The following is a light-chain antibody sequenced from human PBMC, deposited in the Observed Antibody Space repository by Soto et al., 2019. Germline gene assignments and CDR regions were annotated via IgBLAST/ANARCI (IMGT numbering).Light chain of an antibody. CDR1: GSNIGGPYD. V-gene: IGLV1-40*01. J-gene: IGLJ1*01. Sequence: QSVLTQPPSVSGAPGQRVTISCTGSGSNIGGPYDVHWYQQLPGTAPKLLIYGNNHRPSGVPDRFSGSTSVNSASLTISGLQADDEADYYCCLYIGATTYVFGHGTKVTVL. CDR2: GNN. CDR3: CLYIGATTYV.